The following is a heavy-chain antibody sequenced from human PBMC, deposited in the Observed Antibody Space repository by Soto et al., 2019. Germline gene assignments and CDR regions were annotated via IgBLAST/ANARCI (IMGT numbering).Heavy chain of an antibody. J-gene: IGHJ5*02. V-gene: IGHV4-39*01. CDR2: IYYSGST. D-gene: IGHD2-21*02. CDR1: GGSISSSSYY. Sequence: SETLSLTCTVSGGSISSSSYYWGWIRQPPGKELEWIGRIYYSGSTYYNPSLRSRVTISVDTSKNQFSLKLISVTAADTAVFCCARHFHGDSVDWFYPWDQGTLVTVSS. CDR3: ARHFHGDSVDWFYP.